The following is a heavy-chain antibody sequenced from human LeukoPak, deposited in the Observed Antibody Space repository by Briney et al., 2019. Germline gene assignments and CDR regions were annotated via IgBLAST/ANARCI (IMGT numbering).Heavy chain of an antibody. CDR3: ARGDANWGYYFDY. V-gene: IGHV3-20*04. CDR2: ITWDGGST. J-gene: IGHJ4*02. Sequence: GGSLRLSCAASGFTFDDYGMSWVRQAPGKGLEWVSGITWDGGSTGYADSVKGRFTISRDNGKNSLYLQMNSLGAEDTALYYCARGDANWGYYFDYWGQGTLVTVSS. CDR1: GFTFDDYG. D-gene: IGHD7-27*01.